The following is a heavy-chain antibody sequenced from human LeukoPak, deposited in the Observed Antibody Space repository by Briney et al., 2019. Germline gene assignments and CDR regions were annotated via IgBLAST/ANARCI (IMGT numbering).Heavy chain of an antibody. J-gene: IGHJ6*02. CDR3: AREDIVVVPALGWNYYYYGMDV. D-gene: IGHD2-2*01. CDR1: GGSFSGYY. V-gene: IGHV4-34*01. CDR2: INHSGST. Sequence: SETLSLTCAVYGGSFSGYYWSWIRQPPGKGLEWIGEINHSGSTNYNPSLKSRVTISVDTSKNQFSLKLSSVTAADTAVYYCAREDIVVVPALGWNYYYYGMDVWGQGTTVTVSS.